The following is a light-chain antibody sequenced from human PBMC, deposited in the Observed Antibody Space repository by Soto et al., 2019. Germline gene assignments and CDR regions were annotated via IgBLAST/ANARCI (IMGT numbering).Light chain of an antibody. Sequence: QSVLTQPASVSGSPGQSITISCTGTSSDVGGYILVSWYQQEPGKAPKLMIYEGSKRPSGVPDRFSGSKSGNTASLTISGLQAADEADYYCSLYTSENAYVFGTGTKVTVL. CDR3: SLYTSENAYV. CDR1: SSDVGGYIL. V-gene: IGLV2-14*02. J-gene: IGLJ1*01. CDR2: EGS.